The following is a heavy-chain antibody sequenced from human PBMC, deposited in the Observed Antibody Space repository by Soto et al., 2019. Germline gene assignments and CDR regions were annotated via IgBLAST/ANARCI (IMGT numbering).Heavy chain of an antibody. CDR2: FDHSLNS. J-gene: IGHJ6*02. V-gene: IGHV4-59*01. D-gene: IGHD5-18*01. CDR1: GGSIRSYY. Sequence: SETLSLTCTVSGGSIRSYYWSWIRQSPEKGLERIGSFDHSLNSNYNPPLKSRVTLSVDTSKNQLSLSPRSVTAADTAVYFCARISSVDPYGYVNGGLDVWGQGTTVTVSS. CDR3: ARISSVDPYGYVNGGLDV.